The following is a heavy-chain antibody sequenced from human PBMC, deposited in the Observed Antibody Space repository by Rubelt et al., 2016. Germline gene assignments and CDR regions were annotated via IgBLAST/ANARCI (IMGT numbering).Heavy chain of an antibody. D-gene: IGHD3-10*01. CDR1: GGSISSSSYY. Sequence: QLQLQESGPGLVKPSETLSLTCTVSGGSISSSSYYWGWIRQPPGKGLAWIGSIYYSGSTFYNPSLQSRLSMSLDTSKNQFSLRLSSVTAADTAVYYCAVGRDWFDPWGQGTLVTVSS. J-gene: IGHJ5*02. CDR3: AVGRDWFDP. CDR2: IYYSGST. V-gene: IGHV4-39*07.